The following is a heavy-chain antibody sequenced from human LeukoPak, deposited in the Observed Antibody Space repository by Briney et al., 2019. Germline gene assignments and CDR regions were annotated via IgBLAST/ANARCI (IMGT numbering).Heavy chain of an antibody. J-gene: IGHJ6*03. V-gene: IGHV3-48*01. Sequence: GGSLRLSCAASGFTFSSYSMNWVRQAPGKGLEWVSYISSSSSTIYYADSVKGRFTISRDNAKNSLYLQMNSLRAEDTAAYYCARATTVTAGYYYYMDVWGKGTTVTVSS. D-gene: IGHD4-11*01. CDR1: GFTFSSYS. CDR2: ISSSSSTI. CDR3: ARATTVTAGYYYYMDV.